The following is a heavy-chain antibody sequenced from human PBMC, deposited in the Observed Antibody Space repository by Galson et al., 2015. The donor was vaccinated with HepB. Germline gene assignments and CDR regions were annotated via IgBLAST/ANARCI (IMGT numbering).Heavy chain of an antibody. CDR2: ISYDGSNK. CDR1: GFTFSSYG. CDR3: AKERNRGSGWYGDLEY. J-gene: IGHJ4*02. V-gene: IGHV3-30*18. D-gene: IGHD6-19*01. Sequence: SLRLSCAASGFTFSSYGMHWVRQAPGKGLEWVVVISYDGSNKYYADSVQGRFTISRDNSKNTLYLQMNSLRPEDTAVYYCAKERNRGSGWYGDLEYWGQGTLVTVSS.